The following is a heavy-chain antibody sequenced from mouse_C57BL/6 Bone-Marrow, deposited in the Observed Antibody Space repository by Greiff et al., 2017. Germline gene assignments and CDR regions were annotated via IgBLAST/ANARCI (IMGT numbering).Heavy chain of an antibody. J-gene: IGHJ1*02. CDR3: GRNYYGSSLNLYFDV. CDR2: IDPSDSYT. D-gene: IGHD1-1*01. CDR1: GYTFTSYW. Sequence: QVQLQQPGAELVRPGTSVKLSCKASGYTFTSYWMHWVKQRPGQGLEWIGVIDPSDSYTNYNQKFKGKATLTVDTSSSTAYMQLSSLTSEDSAVYYCGRNYYGSSLNLYFDVWGTGATGTVSS. V-gene: IGHV1-59*01.